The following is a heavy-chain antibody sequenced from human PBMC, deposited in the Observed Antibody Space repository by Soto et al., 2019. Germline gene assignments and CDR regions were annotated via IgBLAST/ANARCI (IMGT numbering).Heavy chain of an antibody. CDR2: IYYSGST. CDR1: GGSISSYY. D-gene: IGHD6-13*01. CDR3: ARAAAGGGTFDY. V-gene: IGHV4-59*01. Sequence: PSETLSLTCTVSGGSISSYYWSWIRQPPGKGLEWIGYIYYSGSTNYNPSLKSRVTISVDTSKNQSSLKLSSVTAADTAVYYCARAAAGGGTFDYWGQGTLVTVSS. J-gene: IGHJ4*02.